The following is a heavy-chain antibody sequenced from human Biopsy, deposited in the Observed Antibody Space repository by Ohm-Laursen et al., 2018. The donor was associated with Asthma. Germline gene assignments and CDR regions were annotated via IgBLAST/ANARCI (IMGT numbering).Heavy chain of an antibody. CDR1: GFSFSNYG. Sequence: SLRLSCAASGFSFSNYGMHWVRQAPGEGLDWVAVISFDGSNKNYTDSVKGRFTISRDNSRNTLHLQMNSLRAEDTAVYYCPKDVFPGWEVRRGPDYWGQGTLVTVSS. J-gene: IGHJ4*02. V-gene: IGHV3-30*18. D-gene: IGHD1-26*01. CDR3: PKDVFPGWEVRRGPDY. CDR2: ISFDGSNK.